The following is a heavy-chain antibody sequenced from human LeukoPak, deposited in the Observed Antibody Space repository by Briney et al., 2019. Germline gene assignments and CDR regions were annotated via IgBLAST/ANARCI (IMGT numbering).Heavy chain of an antibody. J-gene: IGHJ4*02. Sequence: SETLSLTCTVSGGSISSYYWSWIRQPPGKGLEWIGYIYHSGSTNYNPSLKSRVTISVDTSKTQFSLKLSSGTAADTAVYFCARHSYAYFDYWGQGTLVTVSS. CDR2: IYHSGST. D-gene: IGHD5-18*01. V-gene: IGHV4-59*01. CDR1: GGSISSYY. CDR3: ARHSYAYFDY.